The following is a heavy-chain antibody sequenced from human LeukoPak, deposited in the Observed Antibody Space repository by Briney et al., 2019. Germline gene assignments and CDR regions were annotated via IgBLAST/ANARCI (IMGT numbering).Heavy chain of an antibody. CDR3: ARGEGGTPFDY. V-gene: IGHV4-34*01. CDR2: INHSGST. J-gene: IGHJ4*02. Sequence: PSETLSLTCAVYGGSFSGYYWSWIRQPPGKGLEWIGEINHSGSTNYNPSLKSRVTISVDTSKNQFSLKLSSVTAADTAVYYCARGEGGTPFDYWGQGTLVTVSS. CDR1: GGSFSGYY. D-gene: IGHD2-15*01.